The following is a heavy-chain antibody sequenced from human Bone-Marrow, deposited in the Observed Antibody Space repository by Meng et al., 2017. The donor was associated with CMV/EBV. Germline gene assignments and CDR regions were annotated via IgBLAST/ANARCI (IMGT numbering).Heavy chain of an antibody. Sequence: ASVKVSCKASGYTFTSYYMHWVRQAPGQGLEWMGIINPSGGSTSYAQKFQGRVTMTRDTSTSTVYMELSSLRSEDTAVYYCARTIAAAGTEYNWFDPWGQGTLVTVSS. CDR1: GYTFTSYY. J-gene: IGHJ5*02. D-gene: IGHD6-13*01. CDR2: INPSGGST. CDR3: ARTIAAAGTEYNWFDP. V-gene: IGHV1-46*01.